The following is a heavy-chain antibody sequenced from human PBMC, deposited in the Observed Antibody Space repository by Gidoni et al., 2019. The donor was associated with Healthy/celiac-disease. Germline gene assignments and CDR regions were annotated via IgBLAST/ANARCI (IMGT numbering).Heavy chain of an antibody. V-gene: IGHV3-30*18. CDR1: GFTFSSYG. Sequence: QVQLVESGGGVVQPGRSLRLSCAASGFTFSSYGMPWVRQAPGKGLEWVAVISYDGSNKYYADSVKGRFTISRDNSKNTLYLQMNSLRAEDTAVYYCAKEHLYYYDSSGYDYWGQGTLVTVSS. CDR2: ISYDGSNK. J-gene: IGHJ4*02. D-gene: IGHD3-22*01. CDR3: AKEHLYYYDSSGYDY.